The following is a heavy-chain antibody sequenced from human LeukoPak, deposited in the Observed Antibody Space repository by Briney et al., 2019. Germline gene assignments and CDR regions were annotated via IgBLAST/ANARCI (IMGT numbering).Heavy chain of an antibody. CDR2: INPNSGGT. CDR1: GYTFTGYY. CDR3: AREGHYITGTTSDWFDP. V-gene: IGHV1-2*02. J-gene: IGHJ5*02. Sequence: ASVKVSCKASGYTFTGYYMHWVRQAPGQGLEWMGWINPNSGGTNYAQKFQGRVTMTRDTSISTAYMELSRPRSDDTAVYYCAREGHYITGTTSDWFDPWGQGTLVTVSS. D-gene: IGHD1-7*01.